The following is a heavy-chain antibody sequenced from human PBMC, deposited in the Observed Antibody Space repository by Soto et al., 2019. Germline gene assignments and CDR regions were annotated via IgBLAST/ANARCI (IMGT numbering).Heavy chain of an antibody. CDR2: ISISKVKT. Sequence: QVQLVQSGAEVKRPGASVKVSCKASGYTFRNYDVVWVLRAPGHGLEWMGWISISKVKTYYQESLQGRVTMTMDTGTTTAYLEVRSLISDDMDVYYCARKGYIGNFGLDVLGQGTTVTVPS. V-gene: IGHV1-18*03. CDR3: ARKGYIGNFGLDV. CDR1: GYTFRNYD. J-gene: IGHJ6*02. D-gene: IGHD5-12*01.